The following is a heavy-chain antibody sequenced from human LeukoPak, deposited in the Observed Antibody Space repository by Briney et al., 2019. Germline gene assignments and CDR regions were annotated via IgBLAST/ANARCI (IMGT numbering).Heavy chain of an antibody. CDR1: GFTVSSNY. V-gene: IGHV3-48*02. CDR2: ISRPGNTV. J-gene: IGHJ4*02. CDR3: AKVGTTHIRSYFDL. Sequence: GGSLRLSCAASGFTVSSNYMSWVRQAPGKGLEWVSYISRPGNTVYYADSVRGRFAISRDNAKNSLYLQMSSLRDEDTAVYYCAKVGTTHIRSYFDLWGQGTLVTVSS. D-gene: IGHD1-14*01.